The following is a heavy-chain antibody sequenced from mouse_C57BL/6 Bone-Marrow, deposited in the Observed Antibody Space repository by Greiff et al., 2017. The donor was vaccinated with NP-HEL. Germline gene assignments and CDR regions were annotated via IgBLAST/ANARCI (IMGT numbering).Heavy chain of an antibody. Sequence: VHVKQSGPELVKPGASVKISCKASGYSFTGYYMHWVKQSHGNILDWIGYIYPYNGVSSYNQKFKGKATLTVDKSSSTAYMELRSLTSEDSAVYYCARGGVYYYGSSPFAYWGQGTLVTVSA. D-gene: IGHD1-1*01. V-gene: IGHV1-31*01. CDR3: ARGGVYYYGSSPFAY. CDR2: IYPYNGVS. CDR1: GYSFTGYY. J-gene: IGHJ3*01.